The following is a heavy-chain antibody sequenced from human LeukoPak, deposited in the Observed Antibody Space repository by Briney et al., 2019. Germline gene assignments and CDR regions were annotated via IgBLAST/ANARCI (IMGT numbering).Heavy chain of an antibody. J-gene: IGHJ4*02. CDR3: AGGTCSGGSCYSLGGTDY. D-gene: IGHD2-15*01. Sequence: SETLSLTCTVSGGSISSGSYYWSWIRQPAGKGLEWIGRIYTSGSTNYNPSLKSRVTISVDTSKNQFSLKLSSVTAADTAVYYCAGGTCSGGSCYSLGGTDYWGQGTLVTVSS. V-gene: IGHV4-61*02. CDR1: GGSISSGSYY. CDR2: IYTSGST.